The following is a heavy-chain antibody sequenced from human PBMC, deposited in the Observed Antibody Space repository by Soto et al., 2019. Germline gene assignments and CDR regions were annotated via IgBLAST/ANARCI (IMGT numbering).Heavy chain of an antibody. CDR2: INHSGST. D-gene: IGHD3-10*01. CDR1: GGSFSGYY. Sequence: SETLSLTCAVYGGSFSGYYWSWIRQPPGKGLEWIGEINHSGSTNYNPSLKSRVSISVDTSKNQFSLKLSSVTAADTAVYYCARGYGRKLDYWGQGTLVTVS. J-gene: IGHJ4*02. V-gene: IGHV4-34*01. CDR3: ARGYGRKLDY.